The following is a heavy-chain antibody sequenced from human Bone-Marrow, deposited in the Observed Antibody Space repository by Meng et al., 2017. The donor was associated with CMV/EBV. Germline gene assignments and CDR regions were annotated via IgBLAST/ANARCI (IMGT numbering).Heavy chain of an antibody. CDR3: ARRYCSSTSCSVAAFDI. CDR2: IYPGDSDT. Sequence: GEFLKISCKGSGYSFTSYWIGWVRQMPGKGLEWMGIIYPGDSDTRYSPSFQGQVTISADKSISTAYLQWSSLKASDTAMYYCARRYCSSTSCSVAAFDIWGQGTMVTVSS. D-gene: IGHD2-2*01. V-gene: IGHV5-51*01. CDR1: GYSFTSYW. J-gene: IGHJ3*02.